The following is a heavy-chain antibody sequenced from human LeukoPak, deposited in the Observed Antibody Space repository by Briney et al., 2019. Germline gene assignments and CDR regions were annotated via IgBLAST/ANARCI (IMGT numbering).Heavy chain of an antibody. Sequence: SETLSLTCTVSGGSISGYSWTWMRQSPGEGLEWLGYISHSGTPNYNPSFSGRITISLGTSYNQFSLKLSSVTAADTAVYYCARQLGYSGSYRTNALCDYWGQGTLVTVSS. D-gene: IGHD1-26*01. CDR3: ARQLGYSGSYRTNALCDY. V-gene: IGHV4-59*08. CDR2: ISHSGTP. CDR1: GGSISGYS. J-gene: IGHJ4*02.